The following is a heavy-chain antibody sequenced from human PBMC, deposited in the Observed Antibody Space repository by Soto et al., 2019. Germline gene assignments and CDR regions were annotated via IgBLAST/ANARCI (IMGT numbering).Heavy chain of an antibody. CDR3: AREGIAAAGTDY. CDR1: GGSISSGGYY. CDR2: IYYSGST. V-gene: IGHV4-31*03. Sequence: SETLSLTCTVSGGSISSGGYYWSWIRQRPGKGLEWIGYIYYSGSTYYNPSLKSRVTISVDTSKNQFSLKLSPVTAADTAVYYCAREGIAAAGTDYWGQGTLVTVSS. J-gene: IGHJ4*02. D-gene: IGHD6-13*01.